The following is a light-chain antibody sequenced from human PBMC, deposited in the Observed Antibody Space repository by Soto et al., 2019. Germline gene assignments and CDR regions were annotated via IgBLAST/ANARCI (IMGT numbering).Light chain of an antibody. Sequence: QAVVTQEPSLTVSPGGTVTLTCDSSTGAVTASHYPFWFQQKPGQAPRTLIFDTSDKSSWTPARFSGSLLGGKAALTLSGAQREDEAEYYCLISYSARRVFGGGTQLTVL. CDR3: LISYSARRV. V-gene: IGLV7-46*01. CDR2: DTS. CDR1: TGAVTASHY. J-gene: IGLJ7*01.